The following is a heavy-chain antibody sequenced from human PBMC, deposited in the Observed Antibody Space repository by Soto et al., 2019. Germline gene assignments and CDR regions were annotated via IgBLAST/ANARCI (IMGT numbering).Heavy chain of an antibody. CDR3: ARYNAASGTYYFDY. CDR1: GGSISSGGYS. Sequence: SETLSLTCAVSGGSISSGGYSWCWIRQPPGKGLEWIGDINHRGSTYYNPSLKSRVTMSLDISKSQFSLRLTSVTAADTAVYFCARYNAASGTYYFDYWGRGALVTVSS. CDR2: INHRGST. V-gene: IGHV4-30-2*01. D-gene: IGHD6-13*01. J-gene: IGHJ4*02.